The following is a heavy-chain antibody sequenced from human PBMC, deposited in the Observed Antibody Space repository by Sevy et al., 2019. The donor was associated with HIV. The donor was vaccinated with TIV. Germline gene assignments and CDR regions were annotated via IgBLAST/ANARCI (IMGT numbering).Heavy chain of an antibody. CDR3: ARGMRGAARRGGNWFDH. CDR1: GGSFSGYY. Sequence: SETLSLTCAVYGGSFSGYYWSWIRQPPGKGLEWIGEINHSGSTNYNPSLKSRVTISVDTSKNQFSLKLSSVTAADTAVYYCARGMRGAARRGGNWFDHWGQGTLVTVSS. V-gene: IGHV4-34*01. CDR2: INHSGST. D-gene: IGHD6-6*01. J-gene: IGHJ5*02.